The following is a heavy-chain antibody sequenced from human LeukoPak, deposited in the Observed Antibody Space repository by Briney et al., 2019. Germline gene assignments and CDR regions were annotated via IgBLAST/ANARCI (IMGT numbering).Heavy chain of an antibody. J-gene: IGHJ4*02. V-gene: IGHV4-39*01. CDR3: ARYYYDSSGYYYADY. D-gene: IGHD3-22*01. CDR2: LYYTGST. Sequence: SETLSLTCTVSGGSISSSSYYWGWIRQPPGKGLEWIGSLYYTGSTYYNPSLKSRVTISVDTSKNQFSLKLSSVTAAGTAVYYCARYYYDSSGYYYADYWGQGTLVTVSS. CDR1: GGSISSSSYY.